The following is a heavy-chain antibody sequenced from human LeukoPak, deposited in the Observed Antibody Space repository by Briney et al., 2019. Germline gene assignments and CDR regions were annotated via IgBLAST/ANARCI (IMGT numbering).Heavy chain of an antibody. Sequence: SETLSLTCTVSGGSISSGGYYWSWIRQPPGKGLEWIGYIYYSGSTNYNPSLKSRVTISVDTSKNQFSLKLSSVTAADTAVYYCAREGGSGWYSSFDYWGQGTLVTVSS. D-gene: IGHD6-19*01. CDR3: AREGGSGWYSSFDY. CDR2: IYYSGST. V-gene: IGHV4-61*08. J-gene: IGHJ4*02. CDR1: GGSISSGGYY.